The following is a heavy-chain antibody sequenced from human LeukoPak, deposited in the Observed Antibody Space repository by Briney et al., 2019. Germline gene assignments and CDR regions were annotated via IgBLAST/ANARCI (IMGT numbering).Heavy chain of an antibody. V-gene: IGHV1-69*13. CDR1: GGTFSSYA. J-gene: IGHJ4*02. Sequence: ASVKVSCKASGGTFSSYAISWVRQAPGQGLEWMGGIIPIFGTANYAQKFQGRVTITADESTSTAYVELSSLRSEDTAVYYCARSNGGLGYCSSTSCYCSGGSCYVALYWGQGTLVTVSS. D-gene: IGHD2-2*01. CDR2: IIPIFGTA. CDR3: ARSNGGLGYCSSTSCYCSGGSCYVALY.